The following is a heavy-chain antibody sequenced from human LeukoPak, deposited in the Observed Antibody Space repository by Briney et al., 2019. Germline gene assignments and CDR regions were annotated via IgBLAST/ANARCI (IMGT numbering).Heavy chain of an antibody. CDR1: GFTFSSYG. J-gene: IGHJ4*02. D-gene: IGHD3-10*01. V-gene: IGHV3-30*02. CDR2: MRYDGSNK. CDR3: AKDLGLLLWFGELSLD. Sequence: GGSLRLSCAASGFTFSSYGMHWVRQAPGKGLEWVAFMRYDGSNKYYADSVKGRFTISRDNSKNTLYLQMNSLRAEDTAVYYCAKDLGLLLWFGELSLDWGQGTLVTVSS.